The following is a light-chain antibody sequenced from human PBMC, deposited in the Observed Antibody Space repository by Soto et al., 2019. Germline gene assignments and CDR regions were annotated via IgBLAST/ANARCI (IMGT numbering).Light chain of an antibody. CDR2: DAS. CDR1: QSVSSY. J-gene: IGKJ4*01. CDR3: QQRSNWPLT. V-gene: IGKV3-11*01. Sequence: EIVFAQAPATPSLSPGARATLSCMASQSVSSYLAWYQQKPGQAPRLLIYDASNRATGIPARFSGSGSGTDFTLTISSLEPEDFAVYYCQQRSNWPLTFGGGTKVDIK.